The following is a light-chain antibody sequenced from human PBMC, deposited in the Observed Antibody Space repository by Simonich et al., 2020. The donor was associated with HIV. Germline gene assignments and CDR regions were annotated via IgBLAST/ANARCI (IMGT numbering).Light chain of an antibody. CDR2: LVS. Sequence: DVVMTQSPLSLPVTPGEPASISCRSSQSLLHSHGYNYLYWYLQKPGQSPHLLIYLVSNRASGVPDRFSGSGSGTDFTLKISRVEAEDVGVYYCMQALQTPRTFGQGTKVEIK. J-gene: IGKJ1*01. CDR3: MQALQTPRT. CDR1: QSLLHSHGYNY. V-gene: IGKV2-28*01.